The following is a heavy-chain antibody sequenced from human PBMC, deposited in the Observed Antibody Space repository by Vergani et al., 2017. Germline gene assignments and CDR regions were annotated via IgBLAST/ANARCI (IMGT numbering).Heavy chain of an antibody. D-gene: IGHD3-10*01. CDR1: GGSISRSSYY. Sequence: QVQLQESGPGLVKPSETLSLPCTVSGGSISRSSYYWGWIRQPPGKGLEWIGGIYYSGNTYHNPSLKSPVSVSVDTSKNQCSLKLSSVTAADKAVYYCARDRRVSRDYYGSGSHNWFDPWGQGTLVTVSS. J-gene: IGHJ5*02. V-gene: IGHV4-39*07. CDR3: ARDRRVSRDYYGSGSHNWFDP. CDR2: IYYSGNT.